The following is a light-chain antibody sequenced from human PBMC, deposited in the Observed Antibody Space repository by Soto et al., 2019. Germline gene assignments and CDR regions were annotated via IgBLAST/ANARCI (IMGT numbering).Light chain of an antibody. CDR1: SSDVGGYNY. V-gene: IGLV2-14*03. CDR3: SSFTSISTFYV. J-gene: IGLJ1*01. Sequence: QSALTQPASVSGSPGQSITISCTGTSSDVGGYNYFSWYQQYPGKAPKLMIYDVTNRPSGVSYRFSGSKSGNTASLTISGLQAEDEADYYCSSFTSISTFYVFGSGTKLTVL. CDR2: DVT.